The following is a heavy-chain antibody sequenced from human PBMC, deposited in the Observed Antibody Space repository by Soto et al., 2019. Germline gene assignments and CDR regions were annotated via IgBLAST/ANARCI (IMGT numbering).Heavy chain of an antibody. V-gene: IGHV4-34*01. CDR2: INHSGST. CDR3: ARRELGQLRRVNWFGP. D-gene: IGHD1-26*01. CDR1: GGSFSGYY. Sequence: SETLSLTCAVYGGSFSGYYWSWIRQPPGKGLEWIGEINHSGSTNYNPSLKSRVTISVDTSKNQFSLKLSSVTAADTAVYYCARRELGQLRRVNWFGPWGQGTLVTVSS. J-gene: IGHJ5*02.